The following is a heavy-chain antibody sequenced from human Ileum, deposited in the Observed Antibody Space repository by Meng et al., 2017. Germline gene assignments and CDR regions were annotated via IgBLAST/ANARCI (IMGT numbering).Heavy chain of an antibody. D-gene: IGHD3-22*01. J-gene: IGHJ4*02. Sequence: QVRLRGSAPPLVQPPGTLSCTCAVYGTWWIWVRQPPGKGLEWIGEIFQSGRTNYNPSLKSRVTISIDKSKSQISLQLSAVTAADTAVYSCATSNDRDVYYLGYWGQGTLVTVSS. CDR2: IFQSGRT. CDR1: GTW. CDR3: ATSNDRDVYYLGY. V-gene: IGHV4-4*01.